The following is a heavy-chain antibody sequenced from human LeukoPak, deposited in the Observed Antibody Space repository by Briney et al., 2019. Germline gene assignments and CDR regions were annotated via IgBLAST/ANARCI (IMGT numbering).Heavy chain of an antibody. Sequence: PSETLSLTCTVSGGSISSSSYYWGWIRQPPGKGLEWIGEINHSGSTNYNPSLKSRVTISVDTSKNQFSLKLSSVTAADTAVYYCARHGDYYGSGSRYWGQGTLVTVSS. CDR3: ARHGDYYGSGSRY. J-gene: IGHJ4*02. CDR2: INHSGST. V-gene: IGHV4-39*01. CDR1: GGSISSSSYY. D-gene: IGHD3-10*01.